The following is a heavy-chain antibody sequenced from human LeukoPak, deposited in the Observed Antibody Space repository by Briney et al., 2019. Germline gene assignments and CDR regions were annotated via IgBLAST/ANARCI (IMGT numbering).Heavy chain of an antibody. CDR2: INHSGST. Sequence: SETLSLTCTVSGASISSYWWTWIRQPPGKGLEWIGEINHSGSTNYNASLKSRVTISVDTSKNQFSLRLSSVTAADTAVYYCAPRGDIEHSYGYGKWSDPWGQGTRVTVSS. D-gene: IGHD5-18*01. J-gene: IGHJ5*02. CDR1: GASISSYW. CDR3: APRGDIEHSYGYGKWSDP. V-gene: IGHV4-34*01.